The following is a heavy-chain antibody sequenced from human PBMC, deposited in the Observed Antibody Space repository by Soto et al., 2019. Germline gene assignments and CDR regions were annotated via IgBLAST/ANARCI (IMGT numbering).Heavy chain of an antibody. Sequence: QVQLVQSGAEEKKPGASVKVSCKASGYTFTSYAMHWVRQAPGQRLEWMGWINAGNGNTKYSQKFQGRVTITRDTSASTAYMELRSLRSEDTAVYYCARAPGGSSSFVDYWGQGTLVTVSS. CDR2: INAGNGNT. V-gene: IGHV1-3*05. CDR1: GYTFTSYA. D-gene: IGHD6-6*01. J-gene: IGHJ4*02. CDR3: ARAPGGSSSFVDY.